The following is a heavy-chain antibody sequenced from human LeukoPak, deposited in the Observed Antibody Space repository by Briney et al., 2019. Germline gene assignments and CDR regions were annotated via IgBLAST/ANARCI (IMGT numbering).Heavy chain of an antibody. D-gene: IGHD2-2*01. J-gene: IGHJ6*03. CDR1: GFAFSSSW. CDR2: IKQDGSET. Sequence: GGSLRLSCAASGFAFSSSWLSWVRQAPGKGLEWVANIKQDGSETYYVDSLKGRFTVSRDNAKNSVYLQMNNLRAEDTAVYYCARRAPGYCITTSCPDTYYYYYYMDVWGKGTTVTVSS. V-gene: IGHV3-7*01. CDR3: ARRAPGYCITTSCPDTYYYYYYMDV.